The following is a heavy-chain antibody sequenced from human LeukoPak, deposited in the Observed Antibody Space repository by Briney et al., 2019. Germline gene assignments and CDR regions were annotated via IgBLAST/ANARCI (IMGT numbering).Heavy chain of an antibody. CDR3: ARAKGIFDPFDY. CDR2: INTDGSST. J-gene: IGHJ4*02. Sequence: GGSLRLSCAASRFTFSSYCMHWVRHAPGKGLVWVSRINTDGSSTSYADSVKGRFTISRDNAKNTLYLQMNSLRAEDTAVYYCARAKGIFDPFDYWGQGTLVTVPP. CDR1: RFTFSSYC. V-gene: IGHV3-74*01. D-gene: IGHD3-3*01.